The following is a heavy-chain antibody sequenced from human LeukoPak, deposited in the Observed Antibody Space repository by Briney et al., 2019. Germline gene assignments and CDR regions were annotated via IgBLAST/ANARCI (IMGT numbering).Heavy chain of an antibody. V-gene: IGHV4-34*01. J-gene: IGHJ4*02. CDR1: GGSFSGYY. CDR3: ARFSVVVTATLFDY. D-gene: IGHD2-21*02. CDR2: INHSGST. Sequence: SETLSLTCAVYGGSFSGYYWSWIRQPPGKGLEWIGEINHSGSTDYNASLKSRVTISVDTSKNQFSLKLSSVTAADTAVYYCARFSVVVTATLFDYWGQGTLVTVSS.